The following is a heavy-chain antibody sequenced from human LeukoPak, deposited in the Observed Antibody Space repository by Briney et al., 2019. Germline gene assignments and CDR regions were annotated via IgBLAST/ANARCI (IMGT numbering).Heavy chain of an antibody. V-gene: IGHV1-69*05. CDR2: IIPIFGTA. CDR3: ARGSLSSTRGETWHYYYYYYMDV. J-gene: IGHJ6*03. D-gene: IGHD2-2*01. CDR1: GGTFSSYA. Sequence: GSSVKVSCKASGGTFSSYAISWVRQAPGQGLEWMGGIIPIFGTANYAQKFQGRVTITTDESTSTAYMELSSLRSEDTAVYYCARGSLSSTRGETWHYYYYYYMDVWGKGTTVTVSS.